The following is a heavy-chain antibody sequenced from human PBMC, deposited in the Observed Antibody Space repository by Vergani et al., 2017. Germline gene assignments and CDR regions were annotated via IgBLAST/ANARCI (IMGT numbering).Heavy chain of an antibody. CDR2: IIPIFGTA. Sequence: QVQLVQSGAEVKKPGSSVKVSCKASGGTFSSYAISWVRQAPGQGLEWMGGIIPIFGTANYAQKFQGRVTITADESTSTAYMELSSLRSEDTAVYYCARDTGAYCGGDCYGWFDPWGQGTLVTVSS. CDR3: ARDTGAYCGGDCYGWFDP. V-gene: IGHV1-69*12. D-gene: IGHD2-21*02. CDR1: GGTFSSYA. J-gene: IGHJ5*02.